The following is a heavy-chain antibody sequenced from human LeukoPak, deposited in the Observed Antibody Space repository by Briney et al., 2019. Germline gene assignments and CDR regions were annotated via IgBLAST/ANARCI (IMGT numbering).Heavy chain of an antibody. V-gene: IGHV3-21*01. J-gene: IGHJ4*02. CDR3: VRDFLGESGAGGY. Sequence: GGSLRLSCATSTFTFSSYTMNWVRQAPGRGLEWVSSISPSGNSKYHADSVKGRFTISRDNAENSLYMQMNSLRAEDTGVYYCVRDFLGESGAGGYWGQGTLVTVSS. CDR1: TFTFSSYT. CDR2: ISPSGNSK. D-gene: IGHD3-10*01.